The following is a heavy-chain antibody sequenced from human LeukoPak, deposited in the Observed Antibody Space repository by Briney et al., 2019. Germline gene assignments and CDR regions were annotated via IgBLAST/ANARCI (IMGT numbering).Heavy chain of an antibody. D-gene: IGHD1-14*01. CDR3: AKDSSTGPPDGGVDY. Sequence: PGGSLRLSCAASGFTFSSSSMHWVRQAPGKGLEWVAVISYAGSNKYYADSVKGRFTISRDNSKNTLFLQMNSLRAEDTAVYYCAKDSSTGPPDGGVDYWGQGTLVTVSS. CDR2: ISYAGSNK. V-gene: IGHV3-30*04. CDR1: GFTFSSSS. J-gene: IGHJ4*02.